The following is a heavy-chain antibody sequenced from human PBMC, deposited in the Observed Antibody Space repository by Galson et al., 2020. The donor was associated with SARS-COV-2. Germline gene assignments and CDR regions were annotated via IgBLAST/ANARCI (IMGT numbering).Heavy chain of an antibody. V-gene: IGHV1-18*01. D-gene: IGHD2-2*01. CDR1: GYIFNNYG. CDR2: ISPYHGKS. J-gene: IGHJ1*01. CDR3: ARSHSSTSGTWFFQD. Sequence: ASVKVSCATSGYIFNNYGIAWVRQAPGQGFEWMGWISPYHGKSNYSQRFQGRVTVTADKSTRTCFMELRSLRFDDTAIYYCARSHSSTSGTWFFQDWGQGTPVIVS.